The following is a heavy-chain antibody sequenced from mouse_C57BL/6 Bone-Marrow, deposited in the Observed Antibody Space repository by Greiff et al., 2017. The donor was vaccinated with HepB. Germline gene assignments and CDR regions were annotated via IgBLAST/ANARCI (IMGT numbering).Heavy chain of an antibody. Sequence: EVQLLESGTVLARPGASVKMSCKTSGYTFTSYWMHWVKQRPGQGLEWIGAIYPGNSDTSYNQKFKGKAKLTAVTSASTAYMELSSLTNEDSAVYYCTRLEGYDPAWFAYWGQGTLVTVSA. CDR3: TRLEGYDPAWFAY. CDR1: GYTFTSYW. D-gene: IGHD2-2*01. CDR2: IYPGNSDT. J-gene: IGHJ3*01. V-gene: IGHV1-5*01.